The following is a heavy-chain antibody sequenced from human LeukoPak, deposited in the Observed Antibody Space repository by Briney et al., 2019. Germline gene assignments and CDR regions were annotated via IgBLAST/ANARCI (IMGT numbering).Heavy chain of an antibody. Sequence: GGSLRLSCAASGFTFSSYEMNWVRQAPGKGLEWVSYISSSGSTIYYADSVKGRFTISRDNAKNSLYLQMNSLRAEDTAVYYCARVGVYYGSGSYFNWYFDLWGRGTLVTVSS. CDR1: GFTFSSYE. J-gene: IGHJ2*01. CDR2: ISSSGSTI. CDR3: ARVGVYYGSGSYFNWYFDL. D-gene: IGHD3-10*01. V-gene: IGHV3-48*03.